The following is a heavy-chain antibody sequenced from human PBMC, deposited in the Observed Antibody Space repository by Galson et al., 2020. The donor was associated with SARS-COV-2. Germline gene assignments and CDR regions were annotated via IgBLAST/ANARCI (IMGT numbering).Heavy chain of an antibody. D-gene: IGHD3-16*02. CDR1: GFTFSSYG. CDR3: ARGAFGGVIDSAPFDY. Sequence: GGSLRLSCAASGFTFSSYGMHWVRQAPGKGLEWVAFIRYDGSNKYYADSVKGRFTISRDNSKNTLYLQMNSLRAEDTAVYYCARGAFGGVIDSAPFDYWGQGTLVTVSS. J-gene: IGHJ4*02. V-gene: IGHV3-30*02. CDR2: IRYDGSNK.